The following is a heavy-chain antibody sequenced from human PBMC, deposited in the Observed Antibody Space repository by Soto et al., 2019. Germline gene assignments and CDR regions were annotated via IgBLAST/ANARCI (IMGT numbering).Heavy chain of an antibody. CDR2: IYHSGST. V-gene: IGHV4-4*02. Sequence: KPSETLSLTCAVSGGSISSSNWWSWVRQPPGKGLEWIGEIYHSGSTNYNLSLKGRVTISVDKSKNQFSLKLSSVTAADTAVYYCATGIAAAGDYYYYGMDVWGQGTTVTVSS. J-gene: IGHJ6*02. CDR1: GGSISSSNW. CDR3: ATGIAAAGDYYYYGMDV. D-gene: IGHD6-13*01.